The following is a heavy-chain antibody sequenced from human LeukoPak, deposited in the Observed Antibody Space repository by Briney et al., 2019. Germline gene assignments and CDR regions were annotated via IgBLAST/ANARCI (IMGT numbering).Heavy chain of an antibody. V-gene: IGHV3-23*01. CDR1: GFTFSSYA. CDR2: ISGSGGST. CDR3: AKGHGLLWFGEEDY. J-gene: IGHJ4*02. D-gene: IGHD3-10*01. Sequence: GGSLRLSCAASGFTFSSYAMSWVLQAPGKGLEWVSAISGSGGSTYYADSVKGRFTISRDNSKNTLYLQMNSLRAEDTAVYYCAKGHGLLWFGEEDYWGQGTLVTVSS.